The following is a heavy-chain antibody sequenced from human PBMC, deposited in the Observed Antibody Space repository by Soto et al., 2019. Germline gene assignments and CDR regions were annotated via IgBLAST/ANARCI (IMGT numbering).Heavy chain of an antibody. J-gene: IGHJ3*02. D-gene: IGHD2-2*01. V-gene: IGHV3-21*01. Sequence: EVPLVESGGGLVKPGGSLRLSCAASGFTFSSYSMNWVRQAPGKGLEWVSSISSSSSYIYYADSVKGRFTISRDNAKNSLYLQMNSLRAEDTAVYYCARVHCSSTSCYRGENDPFDIWGQGTMVTVSS. CDR1: GFTFSSYS. CDR2: ISSSSSYI. CDR3: ARVHCSSTSCYRGENDPFDI.